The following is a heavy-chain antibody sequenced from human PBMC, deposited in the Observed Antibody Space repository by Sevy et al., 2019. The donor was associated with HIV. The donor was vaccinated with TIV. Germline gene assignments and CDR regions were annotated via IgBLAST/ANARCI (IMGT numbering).Heavy chain of an antibody. CDR1: GGPITSYY. CDR3: AKVTYYYDSRGYPNYYFDY. J-gene: IGHJ4*02. Sequence: SETLSLTCTVSGGPITSYYWSWIRQPPGNGLEWIGHIYNNGNTNYNPSLRSRVTISVDRSKNQFSLKLGSVTAADTAVYYCAKVTYYYDSRGYPNYYFDYWGQGTLVTVSS. D-gene: IGHD3-22*01. CDR2: IYNNGNT. V-gene: IGHV4-59*13.